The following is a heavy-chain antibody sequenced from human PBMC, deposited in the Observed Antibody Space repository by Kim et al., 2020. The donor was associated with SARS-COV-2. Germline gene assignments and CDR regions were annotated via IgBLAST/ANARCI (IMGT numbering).Heavy chain of an antibody. CDR3: ARSEYDSSGYPYFQH. D-gene: IGHD3-22*01. Sequence: SETLSLTCTVSGGSISSGSYYWSWIRQPAGKGLEWIGRIYTSGSTNYNPSLKSRVTISVDTSKNQFSLKLSSVTAADTAVYYCARSEYDSSGYPYFQHWGQGTLVTVSS. J-gene: IGHJ1*01. CDR1: GGSISSGSYY. V-gene: IGHV4-61*02. CDR2: IYTSGST.